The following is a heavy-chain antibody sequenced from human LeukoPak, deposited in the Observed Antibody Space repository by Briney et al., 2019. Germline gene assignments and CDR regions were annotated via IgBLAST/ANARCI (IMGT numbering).Heavy chain of an antibody. CDR3: ARSIQLWLGGYFDY. CDR1: GGSISSGGYY. D-gene: IGHD5-18*01. CDR2: IYHSGST. Sequence: PSETLSLTCTVSGGSISSGGYYWSWIRQPPGKGLEWIGYIYHSGSTYYNPSLKSRVTISVDTSKNQFSLKLSSVTAADTAVYYCARSIQLWLGGYFDYWGQGTLVTVSS. V-gene: IGHV4-30-2*05. J-gene: IGHJ4*02.